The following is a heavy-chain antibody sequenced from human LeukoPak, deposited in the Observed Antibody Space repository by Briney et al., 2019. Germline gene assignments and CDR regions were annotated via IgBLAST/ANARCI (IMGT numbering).Heavy chain of an antibody. J-gene: IGHJ5*02. Sequence: SETLSLTCTVSGGSISSGDYYWSWIRQPPGKGLEWIGYIYYSGSTYYNPSLKSRVTISVDRSKNQFSLKLSSVTAADTAVYYCATYTEDYSGPAFAPWGQGTLVIVSS. V-gene: IGHV4-30-4*01. CDR3: ATYTEDYSGPAFAP. CDR2: IYYSGST. D-gene: IGHD3-16*01. CDR1: GGSISSGDYY.